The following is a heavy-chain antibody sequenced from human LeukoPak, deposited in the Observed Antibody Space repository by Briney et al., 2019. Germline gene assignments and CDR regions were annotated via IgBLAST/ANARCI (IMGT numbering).Heavy chain of an antibody. Sequence: PSETLSLTCTVSGGSISSYYWSWIRQPAGKGLEWIGRIYTSGSTNYNPSLKSRVTMSVDTSKNQFSLKLSSVTAADTAVYYCARGRYYDFWSGTTHHYYYYGMDVWGQGTTVTVSS. CDR2: IYTSGST. CDR3: ARGRYYDFWSGTTHHYYYYGMDV. D-gene: IGHD3-3*01. J-gene: IGHJ6*02. CDR1: GGSISSYY. V-gene: IGHV4-4*07.